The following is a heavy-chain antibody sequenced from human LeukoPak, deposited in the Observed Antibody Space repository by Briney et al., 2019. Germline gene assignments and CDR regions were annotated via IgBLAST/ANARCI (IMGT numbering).Heavy chain of an antibody. Sequence: GGSLRLSCAASGFTFSSYAMSWVRQAPGKGLEWVSAISGSGGSTYYADSVKGRFTISRDNSKNTLYLQMNSLRAEDTAVYYCAKGGSSGYYYEYYFDYWGQGTLVTVSS. CDR2: ISGSGGST. V-gene: IGHV3-23*01. D-gene: IGHD3-22*01. CDR1: GFTFSSYA. CDR3: AKGGSSGYYYEYYFDY. J-gene: IGHJ4*02.